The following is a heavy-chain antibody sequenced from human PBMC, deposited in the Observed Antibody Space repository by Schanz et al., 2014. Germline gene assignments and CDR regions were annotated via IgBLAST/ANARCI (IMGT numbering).Heavy chain of an antibody. Sequence: AQLMESGGGVVQPGTSLILSCSVSGFSLNTYGIHWFRQPAGKGLEWVSSISSSGSYIHYADSVKGRFTISRDNAKNSLYLQMNSLRAEDTAVYYCARDFDDRRGYGSGYCLGDCMDVWGQGTTVTVSS. D-gene: IGHD3-10*01. J-gene: IGHJ6*02. CDR1: GFSLNTYG. CDR2: ISSSGSYI. V-gene: IGHV3-21*04. CDR3: ARDFDDRRGYGSGYCLGDCMDV.